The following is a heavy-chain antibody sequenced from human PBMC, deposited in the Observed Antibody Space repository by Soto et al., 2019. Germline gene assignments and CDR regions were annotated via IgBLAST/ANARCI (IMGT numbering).Heavy chain of an antibody. CDR2: IYYSGST. J-gene: IGHJ3*02. CDR1: GGSISSSSYY. CDR3: ARLRRPLPLSRGGGAFDI. Sequence: SETLSLTCTVSGGSISSSSYYWGWIRQPPGKGLEWIGSIYYSGSTYYNPSLKSRVTISVDTSKNQFSLKLSSVTAADTAVYYCARLRRPLPLSRGGGAFDIWGQGTMVTVSS. V-gene: IGHV4-39*01. D-gene: IGHD3-10*01.